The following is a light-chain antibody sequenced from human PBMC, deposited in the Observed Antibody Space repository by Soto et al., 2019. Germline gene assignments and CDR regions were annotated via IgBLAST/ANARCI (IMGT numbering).Light chain of an antibody. Sequence: QSVLTQPPSVSGAPGQRITISCTGSSSNIGAGYDVHWYQQLPGTAPKLLIYGNSNRPSGVPDRFSGSKSGTSASLAITGLQXXXXXDYYCQSYDSSLSGPSFGGGTKL. CDR3: QSYDSSLSGPS. J-gene: IGLJ2*01. CDR2: GNS. CDR1: SSNIGAGYD. V-gene: IGLV1-40*01.